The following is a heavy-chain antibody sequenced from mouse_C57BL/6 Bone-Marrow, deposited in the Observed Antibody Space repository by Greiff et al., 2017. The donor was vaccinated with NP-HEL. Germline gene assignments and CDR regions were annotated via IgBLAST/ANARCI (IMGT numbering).Heavy chain of an antibody. CDR2: INPYNGGT. CDR1: GYTFTDYY. Sequence: VQLQQSGPVLVKPGASVKMSCKASGYTFTDYYMNWVKQSHGKSLEWIGVINPYNGGTSYNQKFKGKATLTVDKSSSTAYMGLNSLTSEDSAVYYCARYGNIDYYGSSYEYFDYWGQGTTLTVSS. J-gene: IGHJ2*01. CDR3: ARYGNIDYYGSSYEYFDY. D-gene: IGHD1-1*01. V-gene: IGHV1-19*01.